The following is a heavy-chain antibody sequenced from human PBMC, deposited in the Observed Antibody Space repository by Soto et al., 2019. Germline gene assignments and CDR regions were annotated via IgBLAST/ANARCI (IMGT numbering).Heavy chain of an antibody. V-gene: IGHV1-18*04. J-gene: IGHJ3*02. CDR1: GYTFTSYG. D-gene: IGHD2-15*01. CDR2: ISAYNGNT. Sequence: ASVKVSCKASGYTFTSYGISWVRQAPGQGLEWMGWISAYNGNTNYAQKLQGRVTMTTDTSTSTAYMELRSLRSDDTAVYYCARANVVAATYDAFYIWGQGTMVTVSS. CDR3: ARANVVAATYDAFYI.